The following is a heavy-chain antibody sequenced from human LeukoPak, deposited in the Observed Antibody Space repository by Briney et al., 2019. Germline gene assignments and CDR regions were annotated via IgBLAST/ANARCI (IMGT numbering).Heavy chain of an antibody. Sequence: PGGPLRLSCAASGFTFSSYSMNWVRQAPGKGLEWVSSISSSSSYIYYADSVKGRFTISRDNAKNSLYLQMNSLRAEDTAVYYCARGWFGEPDVDYWGQGTLVTVSS. V-gene: IGHV3-21*01. CDR1: GFTFSSYS. CDR2: ISSSSSYI. D-gene: IGHD3-10*01. J-gene: IGHJ4*02. CDR3: ARGWFGEPDVDY.